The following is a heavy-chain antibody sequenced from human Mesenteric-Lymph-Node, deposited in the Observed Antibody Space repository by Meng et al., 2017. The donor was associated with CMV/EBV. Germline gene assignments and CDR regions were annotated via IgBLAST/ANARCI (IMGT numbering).Heavy chain of an antibody. V-gene: IGHV3-66*02. CDR3: ATFKQQSVGGTYWYSDL. Sequence: GGSLRLSCAASGLTVSGNDMTWVRQAPGKGLEWVSLIHRDGNSYYGDSVKGRFTSSRDSSMNTLYLQMNSLKTEDTAVYYCATFKQQSVGGTYWYSDLWGRGTLVTVSS. D-gene: IGHD6-13*01. J-gene: IGHJ2*01. CDR2: IHRDGNS. CDR1: GLTVSGND.